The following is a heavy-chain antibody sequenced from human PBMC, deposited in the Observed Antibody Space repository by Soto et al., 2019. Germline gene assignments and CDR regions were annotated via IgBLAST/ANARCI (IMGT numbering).Heavy chain of an antibody. CDR2: IYPGDSDT. CDR1: VYSVTSYW. Sequence: VEALNISCKGSVYSVTSYWIGWVRQMPGKGLEWMGIIYPGDSDTRYSPSFQGQVTISADKSISTAYLQWSSLKASDTAMYYCARHGGGYCSGGSCPNDAFDIWGQGTMVTVSS. CDR3: ARHGGGYCSGGSCPNDAFDI. D-gene: IGHD2-15*01. J-gene: IGHJ3*02. V-gene: IGHV5-51*01.